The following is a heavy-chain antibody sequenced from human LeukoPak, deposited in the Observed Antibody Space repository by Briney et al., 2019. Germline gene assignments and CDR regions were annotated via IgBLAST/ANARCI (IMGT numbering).Heavy chain of an antibody. Sequence: HPGGSLRLSCAASGFTFSSYSVIWARQAPGKWLEWVSYVSSSGTTTYYADSVKGRFTISRDNGKNLVSLQMNSLRDEDTAVYYCARADRDGNKRFLDWGQGTLVTVSS. CDR1: GFTFSSYS. V-gene: IGHV3-48*02. CDR2: VSSSGTTT. CDR3: ARADRDGNKRFLD. J-gene: IGHJ4*02. D-gene: IGHD5-24*01.